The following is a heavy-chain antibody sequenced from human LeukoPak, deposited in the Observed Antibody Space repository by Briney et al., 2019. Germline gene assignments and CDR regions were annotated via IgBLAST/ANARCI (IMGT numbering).Heavy chain of an antibody. D-gene: IGHD3-16*02. CDR2: ISGSGGST. CDR3: TKSHYDYVWGSYRYIPFDY. Sequence: EPGGSLRLPCAASGFTFSSYAMSWVRQAPGKGLEWVSAISGSGGSTYYADSVKGRFTISRDNSKNTLYLQMNSLRAEDTAVYYCTKSHYDYVWGSYRYIPFDYWGQGTLVTVSS. J-gene: IGHJ4*02. V-gene: IGHV3-23*01. CDR1: GFTFSSYA.